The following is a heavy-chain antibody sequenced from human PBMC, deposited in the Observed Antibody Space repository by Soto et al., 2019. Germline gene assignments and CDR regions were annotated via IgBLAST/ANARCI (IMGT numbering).Heavy chain of an antibody. Sequence: GGSLRLSCAASGFTVSNSYMTWVRQAPGKGLEWVSYINGGGSTYYADSVKGRFTISRDNSKNTLYLQMNSLRAGDTAVYYCARDTLGGAYDFCHGGQGALVTVSS. CDR3: ARDTLGGAYDFCH. CDR2: INGGGST. V-gene: IGHV3-66*01. CDR1: GFTVSNSY. D-gene: IGHD3-3*01. J-gene: IGHJ4*02.